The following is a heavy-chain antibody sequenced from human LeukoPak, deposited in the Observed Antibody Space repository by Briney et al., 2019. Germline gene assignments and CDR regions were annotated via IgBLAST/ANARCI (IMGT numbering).Heavy chain of an antibody. CDR2: IFYSGST. J-gene: IGHJ4*02. CDR1: GGSISTSSYY. CDR3: ARASGWYYFDY. V-gene: IGHV4-39*06. Sequence: SETLSLTCTVSGGSISTSSYYWGWVRQPPGKGLEWIGNIFYSGSTYYSPSLKSRVTISLDTSKNQFPLKLSSVTAADTAVYYCARASGWYYFDYWGQGTLVTVSS. D-gene: IGHD6-19*01.